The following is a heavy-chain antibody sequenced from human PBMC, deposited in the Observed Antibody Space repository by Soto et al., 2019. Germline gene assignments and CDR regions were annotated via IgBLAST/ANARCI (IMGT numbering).Heavy chain of an antibody. D-gene: IGHD1-1*01. CDR2: INHSGST. CDR1: GGSFSGYY. V-gene: IGHV4-34*01. J-gene: IGHJ4*02. CDR3: ARGGRTDWRYFDS. Sequence: SETLSLTCAVYGGSFSGYYWSWIRQPPGKGLEWIGEINHSGSTNYNPSLKSRVTISVDTSKNQFSLKLSSVTAADTAVYYCARGGRTDWRYFDSWGQGTLVTVSS.